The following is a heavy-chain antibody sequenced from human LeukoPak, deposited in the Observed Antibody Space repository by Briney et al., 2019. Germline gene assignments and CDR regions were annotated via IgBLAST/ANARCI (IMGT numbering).Heavy chain of an antibody. Sequence: ASVKVSCKASGYTFTGYYMHWVRQAPGQGLEWMGRINPNSGGTNYAQKFQGRVTMTRDTSISTAYMELSRLRSDDTAVYYCARALKGIAAAKLGLAYWGQGTQVTVSS. J-gene: IGHJ4*02. CDR1: GYTFTGYY. CDR3: ARALKGIAAAKLGLAY. V-gene: IGHV1-2*06. D-gene: IGHD6-13*01. CDR2: INPNSGGT.